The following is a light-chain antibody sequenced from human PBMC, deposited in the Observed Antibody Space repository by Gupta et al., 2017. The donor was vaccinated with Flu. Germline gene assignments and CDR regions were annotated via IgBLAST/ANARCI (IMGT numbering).Light chain of an antibody. V-gene: IGLV1-40*01. CDR1: SSNTGAGFD. J-gene: IGLJ3*02. Sequence: QSVLTQAPSVSGAPGPRVTISCTVSSSNTGAGFDVHWYQQLPGAAPKLLIYGNSNRPSGVPDRFSGSKSGTSASLTITGLQAEDEADYYCQSYDSTLSGSVFGGGTKLTVL. CDR3: QSYDSTLSGSV. CDR2: GNS.